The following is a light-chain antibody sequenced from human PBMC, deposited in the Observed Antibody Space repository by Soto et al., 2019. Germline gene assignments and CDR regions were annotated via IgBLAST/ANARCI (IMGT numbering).Light chain of an antibody. CDR1: LSVSVY. CDR3: QQRSNWPPIT. CDR2: DAS. V-gene: IGKV3-11*01. J-gene: IGKJ5*01. Sequence: VVLTQSPATLALSPGARATLSCRTSLSVSVYLDWYQQKPGQAPRLLISDASNRATGIPARFSGSGSGTDFTLTISSLEPEDFAVYYCQQRSNWPPITFGQGTRLEIK.